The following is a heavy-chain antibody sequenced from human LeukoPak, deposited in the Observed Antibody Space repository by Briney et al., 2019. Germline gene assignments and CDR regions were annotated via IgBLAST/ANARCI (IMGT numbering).Heavy chain of an antibody. V-gene: IGHV4-59*08. D-gene: IGHD2-2*01. CDR3: ARGKYQLDY. Sequence: KPSETLSLTCTVSGGSINNHYWSWIRQSPGKELEWIGYIYYSGSTKYNPSLKSRITISVDTSKNQFSLKLSSVTAADTAVYYCARGKYQLDYWGQGTLVTVSS. CDR2: IYYSGST. J-gene: IGHJ4*02. CDR1: GGSINNHY.